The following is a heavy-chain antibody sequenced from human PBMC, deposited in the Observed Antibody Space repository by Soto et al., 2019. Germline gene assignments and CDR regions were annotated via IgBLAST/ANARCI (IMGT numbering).Heavy chain of an antibody. D-gene: IGHD2-21*02. CDR1: GYTLTSYY. Sequence: ASVKVSCKASGYTLTSYYMHWVRQAPGQGLEWMGIINPSGGSTSYAQKFQGRVTMTRDTSTSTVYMELSSLRSEDTAVYYCARVGVTHGFDYWGQGTLVTVSS. CDR2: INPSGGST. J-gene: IGHJ4*02. V-gene: IGHV1-46*01. CDR3: ARVGVTHGFDY.